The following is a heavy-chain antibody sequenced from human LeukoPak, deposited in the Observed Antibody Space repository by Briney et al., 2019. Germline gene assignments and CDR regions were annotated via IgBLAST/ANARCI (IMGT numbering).Heavy chain of an antibody. CDR3: ARYLKPVAGNYYFDY. CDR2: IYYSGST. J-gene: IGHJ4*02. V-gene: IGHV4-39*01. D-gene: IGHD6-19*01. Sequence: PSETLSLTCTVSGGSISSSRYYWAWIRQPPGKVLEWIGSIYYSGSTYYKPSLEGRVTISVDTSENQFSLKLYSVTAADTAVYYCARYLKPVAGNYYFDYWGQGTLVTVSS. CDR1: GGSISSSRYY.